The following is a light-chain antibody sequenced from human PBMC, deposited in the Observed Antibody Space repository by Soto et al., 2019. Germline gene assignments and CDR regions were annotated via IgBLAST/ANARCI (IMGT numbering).Light chain of an antibody. J-gene: IGLJ1*01. CDR3: SSYTSSITLVV. CDR2: DVS. Sequence: QSALTQPASVSGSPGQSITISCTGTSSDVGGYNYVSWYQQHPGKAPKLMIYDVSNRPSGVSNRFSGSKSGSTASLTISGLQAEDEADYYCSSYTSSITLVVFGT. CDR1: SSDVGGYNY. V-gene: IGLV2-14*01.